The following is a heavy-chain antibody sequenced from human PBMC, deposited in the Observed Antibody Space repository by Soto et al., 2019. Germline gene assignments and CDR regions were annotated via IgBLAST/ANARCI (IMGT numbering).Heavy chain of an antibody. V-gene: IGHV3-30*18. D-gene: IGHD4-4*01. CDR3: AKDSVFEYSCGQHGFDS. CDR2: ITYDGSDT. Sequence: QEQLVESGGGVVQPGTSLRLSCGASGFSFSSYGMHWVRQAPGKGLEWVAFITYDGSDTYYVDSVKGRFTVSRHNSKNTLYLQMNSLKPEDTSIYYCAKDSVFEYSCGQHGFDSWGQGTLVTVSS. J-gene: IGHJ4*02. CDR1: GFSFSSYG.